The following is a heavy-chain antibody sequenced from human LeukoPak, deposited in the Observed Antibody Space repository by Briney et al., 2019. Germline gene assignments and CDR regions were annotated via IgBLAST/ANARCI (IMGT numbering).Heavy chain of an antibody. CDR1: GGTFSSYA. V-gene: IGHV1-69*05. CDR2: IIPIFGTA. D-gene: IGHD3-3*01. Sequence: ASVKVSCKASGGTFSSYAISWVRQAPGQGLEWMGGIIPIFGTANYAQKFQGRVTITTDESTSTAYMELSSLRSEDTAVYYCARGGYDFWSGYYTGHYFDYWGQGALVTVSS. J-gene: IGHJ4*02. CDR3: ARGGYDFWSGYYTGHYFDY.